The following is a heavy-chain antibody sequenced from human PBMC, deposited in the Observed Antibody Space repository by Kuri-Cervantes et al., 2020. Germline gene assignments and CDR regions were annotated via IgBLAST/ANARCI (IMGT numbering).Heavy chain of an antibody. Sequence: GGSLRLSCAASGFTFSSYAMHWVRQAPGKGLEWVSGINWNGGSTGYADSVKGRFTISRDNSKNTLYLQMNSLRAEDTAVYYCAKVHSSGWYFAGMDVWGQGTTVTVSS. CDR1: GFTFSSYA. CDR2: INWNGGST. V-gene: IGHV3-NL1*01. D-gene: IGHD6-19*01. CDR3: AKVHSSGWYFAGMDV. J-gene: IGHJ6*02.